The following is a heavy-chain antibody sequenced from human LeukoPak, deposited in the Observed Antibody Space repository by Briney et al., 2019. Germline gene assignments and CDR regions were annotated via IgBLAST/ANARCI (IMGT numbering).Heavy chain of an antibody. Sequence: GASVKVSCKASGYTFTSYAMNWVRQAPGQGLEWMGWINTNTGNPTYAQGFTGRFVFSLDTSVSTAYLQISSLKAEDTAVYYCARDMSSIPPTYGDYGDAFDIWGNGTMVTASS. J-gene: IGHJ3*02. CDR3: ARDMSSIPPTYGDYGDAFDI. CDR1: GYTFTSYA. V-gene: IGHV7-4-1*02. D-gene: IGHD4-17*01. CDR2: INTNTGNP.